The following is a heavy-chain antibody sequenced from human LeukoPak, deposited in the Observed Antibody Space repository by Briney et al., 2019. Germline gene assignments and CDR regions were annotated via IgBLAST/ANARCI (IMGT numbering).Heavy chain of an antibody. J-gene: IGHJ3*02. CDR2: ISDDGNNR. V-gene: IGHV3-30*18. D-gene: IGHD3-16*01. CDR3: AKVKGEVIGAFDI. CDR1: RFTFSSYG. Sequence: GRSLRLSCAASRFTFSSYGMHWVRQAPGKGLEWVAVISDDGNNRYYADSVKGRFTISRYNSKNTLYLQKNRLSAENTAVYYCAKVKGEVIGAFDIWGQGTMVTVSS.